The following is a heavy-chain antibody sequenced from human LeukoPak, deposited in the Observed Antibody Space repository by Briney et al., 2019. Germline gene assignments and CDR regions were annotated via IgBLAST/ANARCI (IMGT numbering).Heavy chain of an antibody. V-gene: IGHV1-2*02. CDR1: GGPFTNYA. CDR3: ARGTKNYYDSSGYYYEDY. D-gene: IGHD3-22*01. CDR2: IIPIFGTA. J-gene: IGHJ4*02. Sequence: ASVKVSCKASGGPFTNYAINWVRQAPGQGLEWMGRIIPIFGTANYAQKFQGRVTMTRDTSISTAYMELSRLRSDDTAVYYCARGTKNYYDSSGYYYEDYWGQGTLVTVSS.